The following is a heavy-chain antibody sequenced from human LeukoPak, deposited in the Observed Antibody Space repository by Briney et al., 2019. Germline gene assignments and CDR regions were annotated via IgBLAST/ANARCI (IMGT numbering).Heavy chain of an antibody. Sequence: SGPTLVKPTQTLTLTCTFSGFSLSTSGVGVGWIRQPPGKALEWLALIYWNDDKRYSPSLKSRLTITKDTSKNQVVLTMTNMDPVDTATYYCAHSGALRFLEWSFDYWGQGTLVTVSS. CDR3: AHSGALRFLEWSFDY. V-gene: IGHV2-5*01. CDR1: GFSLSTSGVG. CDR2: IYWNDDK. D-gene: IGHD3-3*01. J-gene: IGHJ4*02.